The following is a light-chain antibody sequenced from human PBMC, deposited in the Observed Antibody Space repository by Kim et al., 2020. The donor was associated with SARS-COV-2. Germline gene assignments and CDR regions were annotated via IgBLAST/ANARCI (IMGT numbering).Light chain of an antibody. Sequence: QSALTQPASVSGSPGQSITISCTGTTSDVGAYNYVSWYQQHPGKAPKLMIYDVTKRPSGSSNRFSGSNSGNTASLTISGLQAEDEADDYCSSYTTTSTSVFGGGTQLTVL. J-gene: IGLJ2*01. CDR2: DVT. CDR3: SSYTTTSTSV. CDR1: TSDVGAYNY. V-gene: IGLV2-14*01.